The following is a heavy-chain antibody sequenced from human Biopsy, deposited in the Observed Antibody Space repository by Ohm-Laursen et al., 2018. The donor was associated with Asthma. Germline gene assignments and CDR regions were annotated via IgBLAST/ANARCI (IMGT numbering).Heavy chain of an antibody. D-gene: IGHD3-9*01. CDR3: AKKYYGFLAGEGNQAFAY. Sequence: GSSVKVSCKASGYTFISYAIHWVRQAPGQRLEWMGWINAGNGNTKYSQKFQGRVTITRDTSASTAYMEVSSPRSEDTAVYYCAKKYYGFLAGEGNQAFAYWGQGTMVP. CDR2: INAGNGNT. CDR1: GYTFISYA. V-gene: IGHV1-3*01. J-gene: IGHJ3*01.